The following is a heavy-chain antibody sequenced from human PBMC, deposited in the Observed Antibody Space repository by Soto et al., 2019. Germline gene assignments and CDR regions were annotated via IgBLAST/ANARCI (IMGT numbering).Heavy chain of an antibody. CDR1: GGSISSGGYY. V-gene: IGHV4-31*03. Sequence: QVQLQESGPGLVKPSQTLSLTCTVSGGSISSGGYYWSWIRQHPGKGLEWIGYIYYSGSTYYNPSLKGRVTISVDTSKNQFSLKLGSVTAADTAVDYCARYGYSYGPNPLLYWGQGTLVTVSS. D-gene: IGHD5-18*01. J-gene: IGHJ4*02. CDR2: IYYSGST. CDR3: ARYGYSYGPNPLLY.